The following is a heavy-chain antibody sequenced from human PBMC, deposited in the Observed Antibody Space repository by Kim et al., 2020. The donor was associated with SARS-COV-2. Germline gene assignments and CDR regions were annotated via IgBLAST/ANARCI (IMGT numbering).Heavy chain of an antibody. J-gene: IGHJ4*02. D-gene: IGHD5-12*01. CDR2: ISYDGSNK. V-gene: IGHV3-30*04. CDR3: ARDPSEMATAGDY. Sequence: GGSLRLSCAASGFTFSSYAMHWVRQAPGKGLEWVAVISYDGSNKYYADSVKGRFTISRDNSKNTLYLQMNSLRAEDTAVYYCARDPSEMATAGDYWGQGTLVTVSS. CDR1: GFTFSSYA.